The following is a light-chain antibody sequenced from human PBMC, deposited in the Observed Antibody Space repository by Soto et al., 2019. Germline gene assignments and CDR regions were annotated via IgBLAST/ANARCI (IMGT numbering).Light chain of an antibody. CDR3: RQRSNWPL. J-gene: IGKJ3*01. V-gene: IGKV3-11*01. CDR2: DAS. Sequence: EIVLTQSPATLSLSTGERATLSCKASLSFSRYLAWYQQKPGHAPRVLIYDASNRATGIPARVSGSGSGTDFTLTSRRLEPEVFAGYYCRQRSNWPLFGGGTKVVIK. CDR1: LSFSRY.